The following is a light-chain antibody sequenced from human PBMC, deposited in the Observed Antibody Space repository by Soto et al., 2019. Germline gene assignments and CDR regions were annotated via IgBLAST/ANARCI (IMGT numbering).Light chain of an antibody. CDR1: SSDVGSYDR. V-gene: IGLV2-18*02. CDR2: EVS. J-gene: IGLJ2*01. Sequence: QSALTQPPSVSGSPGQSVTISCTGTSSDVGSYDRVSWYQQSPGTAPKLIIYEVSNRPSGVPDRFSGSKSGNTASLTISGLQAEDEADYYCSSHTIIRPLFGGGTKVTVL. CDR3: SSHTIIRPL.